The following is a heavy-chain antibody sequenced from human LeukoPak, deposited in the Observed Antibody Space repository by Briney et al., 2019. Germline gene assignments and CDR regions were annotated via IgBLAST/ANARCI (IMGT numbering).Heavy chain of an antibody. CDR3: ARAPYYDFWSGYSMEFNYYYNMDV. CDR2: IYYSGST. CDR1: GGSISSYY. D-gene: IGHD3-3*01. V-gene: IGHV4-59*01. Sequence: SETLSLTCTVSGGSISSYYWSWIRHPPGKGLECVVYIYYSGSTNYNPSLKSRVTLSVDTSKNQFSLKLSSVTASDTAVYYCARAPYYDFWSGYSMEFNYYYNMDVWGKGTTVTVSS. J-gene: IGHJ6*03.